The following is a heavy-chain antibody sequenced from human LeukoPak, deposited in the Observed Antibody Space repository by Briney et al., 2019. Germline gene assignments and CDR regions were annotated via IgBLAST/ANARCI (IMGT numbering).Heavy chain of an antibody. Sequence: GGSLRLSCTASGFTFSTYGMHWVRQAPGKGLVWVSHISTDARTITYADFVKGRFTISRDNAKNTLYLQMNSLRAEDTALYYCVRGQETAWGLDYWGQGTLVTVSS. V-gene: IGHV3-74*01. CDR1: GFTFSTYG. J-gene: IGHJ4*02. CDR3: VRGQETAWGLDY. D-gene: IGHD3-16*01. CDR2: ISTDARTI.